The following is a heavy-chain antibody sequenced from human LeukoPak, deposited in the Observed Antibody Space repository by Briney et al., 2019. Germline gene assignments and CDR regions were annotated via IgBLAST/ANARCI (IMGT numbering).Heavy chain of an antibody. V-gene: IGHV4-34*01. CDR1: GGSISGYY. CDR2: INHSGST. D-gene: IGHD6-13*01. Sequence: SETLSLTCTVSGGSISGYYWSWIRQPPGKGLEWIGEINHSGSTNYNPSLKSRVTISVDTSKNQFSLKLSSVTAADTAVYYCARGRGEDSSRSGRRNFDYWGQGTLVTVSS. CDR3: ARGRGEDSSRSGRRNFDY. J-gene: IGHJ4*02.